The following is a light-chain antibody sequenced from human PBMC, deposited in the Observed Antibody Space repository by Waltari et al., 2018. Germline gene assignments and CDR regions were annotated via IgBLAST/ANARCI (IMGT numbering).Light chain of an antibody. CDR1: SSDVGGYNY. V-gene: IGLV2-14*03. J-gene: IGLJ2*01. CDR3: SSYTSSSTPVV. Sequence: QSALTQPASVSGSPGQSLTLPCPGTSSDVGGYNYVPWYQQHPGRAPKLMIYDVSNRPSGVSNRFSGSKSGNTASLTISGLQAEDEADYYCSSYTSSSTPVVFGGGTKLTVL. CDR2: DVS.